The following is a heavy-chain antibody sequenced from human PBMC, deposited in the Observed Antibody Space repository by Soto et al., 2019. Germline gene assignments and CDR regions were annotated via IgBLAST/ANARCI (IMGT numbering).Heavy chain of an antibody. CDR3: ARQYWSSTSGHVPVGGMGV. Sequence: GESLKISCKGSGYSFTSYWIGWVRQMPGKGLEWMGIIYPGDSDTRYSPSFQGQVTISADKSISTAYLQWSSLKASDTAMCYCARQYWSSTSGHVPVGGMGVWGQGTTVTVSS. J-gene: IGHJ6*02. V-gene: IGHV5-51*01. CDR1: GYSFTSYW. CDR2: IYPGDSDT. D-gene: IGHD2-2*01.